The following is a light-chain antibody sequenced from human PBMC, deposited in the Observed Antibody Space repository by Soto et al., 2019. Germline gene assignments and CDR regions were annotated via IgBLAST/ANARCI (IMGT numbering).Light chain of an antibody. V-gene: IGLV3-21*02. J-gene: IGLJ2*01. CDR2: DDS. CDR3: QVWDTSSVHPVV. CDR1: NIGSKS. Sequence: SYELTQPPSVSVAPGQTARVTCGGSNIGSKSAHWYQQKAGQAPVVVVYDDSDRPSGIPERFSGSKSGNTATLTISRVEAGDEADYYFQVWDTSSVHPVVFGGGTKLTVL.